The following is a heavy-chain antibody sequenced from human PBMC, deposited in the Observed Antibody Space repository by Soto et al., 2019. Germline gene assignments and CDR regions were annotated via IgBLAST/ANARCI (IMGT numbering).Heavy chain of an antibody. J-gene: IGHJ4*02. CDR3: AREDIAAAGSFDY. D-gene: IGHD6-13*01. Sequence: LSLTCTVSGGSLSSYYWSWIRQPPGKGLEWIGYIYYSGSTNYNPSLKSRVTISVDTSKNQFSLKLSSVTAADTAVYYCAREDIAAAGSFDYWGQGTLVTVSS. CDR1: GGSLSSYY. V-gene: IGHV4-59*01. CDR2: IYYSGST.